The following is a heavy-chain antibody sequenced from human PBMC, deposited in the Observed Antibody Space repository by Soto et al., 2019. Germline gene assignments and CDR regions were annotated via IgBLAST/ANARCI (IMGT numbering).Heavy chain of an antibody. J-gene: IGHJ3*02. V-gene: IGHV4-31*03. Sequence: SETLSLTRTISDASISSSAHYWTSIRQHPGKGLEWIGYIYYSGSTYYNPSLKSRVTISVDTSKNQFSLKLSSVTAADTAVYYCAREADYGDYGRGIGAFDIWGQGTMVT. CDR1: DASISSSAHY. CDR2: IYYSGST. D-gene: IGHD4-17*01. CDR3: AREADYGDYGRGIGAFDI.